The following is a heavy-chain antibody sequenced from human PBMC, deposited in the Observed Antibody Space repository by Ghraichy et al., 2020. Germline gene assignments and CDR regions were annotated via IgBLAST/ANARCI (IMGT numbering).Heavy chain of an antibody. CDR1: GFTFSSYG. CDR2: ISYDGSNK. D-gene: IGHD3-3*01. Sequence: GGSLRLSCAASGFTFSSYGMHWVRQAPGKGLEWVAVISYDGSNKYYADSVKGRFTISRDNSKNTVCLQMNSLRAEDTAVYYCAKVGLQWLFHGVCYFDYWGQGTLVTVSS. J-gene: IGHJ4*02. CDR3: AKVGLQWLFHGVCYFDY. V-gene: IGHV3-30*18.